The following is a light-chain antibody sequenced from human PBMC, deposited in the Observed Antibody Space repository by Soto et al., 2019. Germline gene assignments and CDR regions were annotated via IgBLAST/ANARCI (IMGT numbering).Light chain of an antibody. CDR2: GAS. CDR1: QSVSSSY. CDR3: QQYGSSLIT. J-gene: IGKJ5*01. Sequence: IVLRQSPCTLSLSPGERATLSCRASQSVSSSYLAWYQQKPGQAPRPLIYGASSRATGIPDRFSGSGSGTDFTLTINRLEPEDFAVYYCQQYGSSLITFGQGTRLE. V-gene: IGKV3-20*01.